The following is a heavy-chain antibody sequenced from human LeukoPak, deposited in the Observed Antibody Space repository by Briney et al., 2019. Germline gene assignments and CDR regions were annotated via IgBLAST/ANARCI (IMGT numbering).Heavy chain of an antibody. V-gene: IGHV1-2*02. CDR2: INPNSGGT. D-gene: IGHD5-12*01. CDR1: GYTFTGYY. J-gene: IGHJ4*02. Sequence: ASVKVSCKASGYTFTGYYMHWVRQAPGQGLEYMGWINPNSGGTNYAQKFQGRVTVTRDTSISTAYMELSRLRSDDTAVYYCATLDIVATGFDYWGQGTLVTVSS. CDR3: ATLDIVATGFDY.